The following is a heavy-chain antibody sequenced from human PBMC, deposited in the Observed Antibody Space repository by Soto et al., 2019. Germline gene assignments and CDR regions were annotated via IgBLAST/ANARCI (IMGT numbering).Heavy chain of an antibody. CDR1: GFTFSSYA. D-gene: IGHD6-13*01. CDR2: INHSGST. V-gene: IGHV4-34*01. Sequence: ESLKISCAASGFTFSSYAMSWVRQAPGKGLEWIGEINHSGSTNYNPSLKSRVTISVDTSKNQFSLKLSSVTAADTAVYYCARARIAAAGRFNWFDPWGQGTLVTVSS. J-gene: IGHJ5*02. CDR3: ARARIAAAGRFNWFDP.